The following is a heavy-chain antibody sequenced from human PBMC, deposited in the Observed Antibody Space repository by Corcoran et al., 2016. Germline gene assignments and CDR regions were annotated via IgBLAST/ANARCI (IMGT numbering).Heavy chain of an antibody. CDR1: GYRFMTYW. J-gene: IGHJ4*02. Sequence: EVQLVQSGAELKKPGESLKISCKGSGYRFMTYWIGWVRQTPGKGLEWMGSIYPGDSNTKYSPSCQGQVTIPVDKSISTAYLQWSGLKASDSGIYYCATWGGSSWFDYWGQGTLVTVSS. CDR3: ATWGGSSWFDY. V-gene: IGHV5-51*01. D-gene: IGHD6-13*01. CDR2: IYPGDSNT.